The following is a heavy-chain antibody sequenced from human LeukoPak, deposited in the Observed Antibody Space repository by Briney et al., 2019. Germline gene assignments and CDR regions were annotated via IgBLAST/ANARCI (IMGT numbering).Heavy chain of an antibody. D-gene: IGHD2-15*01. CDR3: ARGVVVAATDY. Sequence: GGSLRLSCAASGFTSSSSWMSWVRQAPGKGLEWVSYISSSGSTIYYADSVKGRFTISRDNAKNSLYLQMNSLRAEDTAVYYCARGVVVAATDYWGQGTLVTVSS. CDR2: ISSSGSTI. V-gene: IGHV3-48*04. J-gene: IGHJ4*02. CDR1: GFTSSSSW.